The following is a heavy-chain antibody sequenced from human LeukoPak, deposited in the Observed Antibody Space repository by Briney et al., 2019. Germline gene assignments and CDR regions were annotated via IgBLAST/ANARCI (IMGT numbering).Heavy chain of an antibody. CDR1: GFTFSSFS. V-gene: IGHV3-48*04. CDR3: AELGIAMIGGV. D-gene: IGHD3-10*02. CDR2: ISSSGSTI. J-gene: IGHJ6*04. Sequence: GGSLRLSCAAPGFTFSSFSIKWVRPASGKGLEWVSYISSSGSTIYYADSVKGRFTISRDNAKNSLYLQMNSLRAEDTAVYYCAELGIAMIGGVWGKGTTVTVSS.